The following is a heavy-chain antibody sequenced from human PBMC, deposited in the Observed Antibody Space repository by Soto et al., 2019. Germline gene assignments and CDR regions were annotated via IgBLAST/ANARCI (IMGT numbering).Heavy chain of an antibody. CDR3: AKDRGPCSGNKCSSLYYYYGMDV. CDR2: VSWNSEIV. V-gene: IGHV3-9*01. D-gene: IGHD2-15*01. Sequence: SLRLSCEASGFKFGDYAMHWVRQAPGKGLEWVSGVSWNSEIVGYADSVKGRFTISRDNAKNSLYLEMNSLRTEDTALYYCAKDRGPCSGNKCSSLYYYYGMDVWGQWATVTVSS. CDR1: GFKFGDYA. J-gene: IGHJ6*02.